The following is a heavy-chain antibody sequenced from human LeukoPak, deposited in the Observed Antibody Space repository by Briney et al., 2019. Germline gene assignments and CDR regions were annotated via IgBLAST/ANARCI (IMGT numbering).Heavy chain of an antibody. Sequence: ASVKVSSTASGYTFTSHYMHWVRQAPGQGLEWMGIINPSGGSTSSAQKFQGRVTMTRDTSTSTVYMELSSLRSEDTAVYYCARDIYSSSWYKDYFDYWGQGTLVTVSS. CDR2: INPSGGST. V-gene: IGHV1-46*01. CDR3: ARDIYSSSWYKDYFDY. CDR1: GYTFTSHY. D-gene: IGHD6-13*01. J-gene: IGHJ4*02.